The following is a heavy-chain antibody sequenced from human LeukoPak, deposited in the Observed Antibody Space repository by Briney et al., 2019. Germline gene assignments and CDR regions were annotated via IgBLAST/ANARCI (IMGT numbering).Heavy chain of an antibody. Sequence: GGSLRLSCAASGSTFDDYAMHWVRQAPGKGLEWVSLISWDGGSTDYADSVKGRFTISRDNSKNSLHLQMNSLRPEDSALYYCAKDMWGGGYYDSGSYYGIDYWGQGTLVTVSS. CDR3: AKDMWGGGYYDSGSYYGIDY. V-gene: IGHV3-43D*03. CDR1: GSTFDDYA. CDR2: ISWDGGST. J-gene: IGHJ4*02. D-gene: IGHD3-10*01.